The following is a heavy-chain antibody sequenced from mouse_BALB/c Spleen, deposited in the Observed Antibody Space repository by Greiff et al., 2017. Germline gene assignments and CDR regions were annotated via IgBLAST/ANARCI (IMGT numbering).Heavy chain of an antibody. D-gene: IGHD2-1*01. CDR1: GYTFTSYW. CDR2: INPSTGYT. V-gene: IGHV1-7*01. J-gene: IGHJ4*01. CDR3: ARYGNYGYYAMDY. Sequence: VQLQQSGAELAKPGASVKMSCKASGYTFTSYWMHWVKQRPGQGLEWIGYINPSTGYTEYNQKFKDKATLTADKSSSTAYMQLSSLTSEDSAVYYCARYGNYGYYAMDYWGQGTSVTVSS.